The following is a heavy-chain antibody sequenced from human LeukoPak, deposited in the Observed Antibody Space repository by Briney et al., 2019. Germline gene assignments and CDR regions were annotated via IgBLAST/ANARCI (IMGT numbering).Heavy chain of an antibody. CDR1: GGSFSGYY. CDR2: INHSGST. CDR3: ARMGVTAILGY. Sequence: SETLSLTCAVYGGSFSGYYWSWIRQPPGKGLEWIGEINHSGSTNYNPSLKSRVTISVDTSKNQFSLKLSSVTAADTAVYYCARMGVTAILGYWGQGTLVTVSS. J-gene: IGHJ4*02. D-gene: IGHD2-21*02. V-gene: IGHV4-34*01.